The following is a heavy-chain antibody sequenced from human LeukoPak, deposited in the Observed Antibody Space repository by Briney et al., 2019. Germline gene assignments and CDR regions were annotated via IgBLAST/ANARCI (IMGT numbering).Heavy chain of an antibody. Sequence: SVKVSFKASAATFSIYANSWVRQAPGQGHEWRGGIIPIFGTANYAQKFQGRVTITADESTSTAYMELSSLRSEDTAVYYCASSHSGYDGWFDPWGQGTLVTVSS. CDR2: IIPIFGTA. CDR3: ASSHSGYDGWFDP. CDR1: AATFSIYA. D-gene: IGHD5-12*01. V-gene: IGHV1-69*01. J-gene: IGHJ5*02.